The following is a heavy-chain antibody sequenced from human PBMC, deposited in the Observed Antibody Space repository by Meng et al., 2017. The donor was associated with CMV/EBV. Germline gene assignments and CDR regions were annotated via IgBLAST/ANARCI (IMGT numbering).Heavy chain of an antibody. CDR2: IIPILGIA. V-gene: IGHV1-69*10. CDR3: ARGYCSSTSCYTSLEYFQH. CDR1: AGTFSSYT. J-gene: IGHJ1*01. Sequence: SVKVSCKASAGTFSSYTISWVRQAPGQGLEWMGWIIPILGIANYAQKFQGRVTITADKSTSTAYMELSSLRSEDTAVYYCARGYCSSTSCYTSLEYFQHWGQGTLVTVSS. D-gene: IGHD2-2*02.